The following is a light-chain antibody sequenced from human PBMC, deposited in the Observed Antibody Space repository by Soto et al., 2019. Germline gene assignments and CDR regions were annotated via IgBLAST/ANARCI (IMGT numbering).Light chain of an antibody. Sequence: QSALTQPASVSGSPGQSSTISCTGTSSDVGGYNYVSWYQQHPGKAPQLMIYEVSNRPSGVSNRFSGSKSGNTASLTISGLQAEDEADYYCSSYTSSSTLGVFGGGTKLTVL. CDR1: SSDVGGYNY. CDR3: SSYTSSSTLGV. CDR2: EVS. V-gene: IGLV2-14*01. J-gene: IGLJ3*02.